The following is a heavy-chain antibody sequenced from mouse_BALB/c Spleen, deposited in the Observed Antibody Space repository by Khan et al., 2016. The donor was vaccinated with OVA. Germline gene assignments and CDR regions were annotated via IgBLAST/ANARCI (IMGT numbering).Heavy chain of an antibody. J-gene: IGHJ2*01. Sequence: EVKLMESGGGLVKPGGSLKLSCAASGFTFSSYAMSWIRQTPEKRLEWVATISSGGSYTYYPDIMKGRFTISRDNAKNTLYLQMSSLRPEDTAMYYCARRGIYRYDEREHYFDSWGQGTTLTVSS. V-gene: IGHV5-9-1*01. D-gene: IGHD2-14*01. CDR2: ISSGGSYT. CDR3: ARRGIYRYDEREHYFDS. CDR1: GFTFSSYA.